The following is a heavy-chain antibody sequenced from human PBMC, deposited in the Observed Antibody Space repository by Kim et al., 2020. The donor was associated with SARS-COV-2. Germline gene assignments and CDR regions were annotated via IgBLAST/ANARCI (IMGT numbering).Heavy chain of an antibody. D-gene: IGHD3-22*01. CDR3: ARGQIDSSGSRMDV. J-gene: IGHJ6*02. V-gene: IGHV1-2*04. Sequence: YAQKFQGWVTMTRDRSISTAYMELSRLRSDDTAVYYCARGQIDSSGSRMDVWGQGTTVTVSS.